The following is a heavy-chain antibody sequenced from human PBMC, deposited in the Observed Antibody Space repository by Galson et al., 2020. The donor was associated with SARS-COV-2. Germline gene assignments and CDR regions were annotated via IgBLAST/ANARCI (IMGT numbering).Heavy chain of an antibody. CDR1: GFTFSSYA. CDR2: ISGSGGST. J-gene: IGHJ3*02. CDR3: ANSGSGSYGDALDI. D-gene: IGHD3-10*01. Sequence: GVLKISCAASGFTFSSYAMSWVRQAPGKGLEWVSVISGSGGSTYYADSVKGRFTISRDNSKNTRYLQMNSLRAEDTAVYYCANSGSGSYGDALDIWGQGTMVTDSA. V-gene: IGHV3-23*01.